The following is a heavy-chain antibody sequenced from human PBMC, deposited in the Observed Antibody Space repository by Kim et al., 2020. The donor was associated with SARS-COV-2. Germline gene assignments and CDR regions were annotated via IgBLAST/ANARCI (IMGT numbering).Heavy chain of an antibody. CDR3: ARGRYRAFDI. CDR2: ST. J-gene: IGHJ3*02. Sequence: STTYNPSLKSRVTISVDTSKNQFSLKLSSVTAADTAVYYCARGRYRAFDIWGQGTMVTVSS. V-gene: IGHV4-34*01. D-gene: IGHD3-16*02.